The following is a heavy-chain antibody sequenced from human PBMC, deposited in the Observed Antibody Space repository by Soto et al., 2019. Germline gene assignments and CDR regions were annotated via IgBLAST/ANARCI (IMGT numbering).Heavy chain of an antibody. CDR1: GGSISSYY. V-gene: IGHV4-59*08. D-gene: IGHD3-9*01. Sequence: SETLSLTCTVSGGSISSYYWSWIRQPPGKGLEWIGYIYYSGSTNYNPSLKSRVTISVDTSKNQFSLKLSSVTAADTAVYYCARQYGYDILTGYYDHWGQGTLVTVSS. CDR2: IYYSGST. J-gene: IGHJ5*02. CDR3: ARQYGYDILTGYYDH.